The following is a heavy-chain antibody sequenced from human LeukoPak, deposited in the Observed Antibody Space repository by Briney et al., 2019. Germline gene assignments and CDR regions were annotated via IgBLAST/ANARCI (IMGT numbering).Heavy chain of an antibody. CDR2: IIPIFGTA. V-gene: IGHV1-69*05. D-gene: IGHD6-6*01. CDR3: ARDGDIAARPRDYYYYYYMDV. Sequence: APVKVSCKASGGTFSSYAISWVRQAPGQGLEWMGGIIPIFGTANYAQKFQGRVTITTDESTSTAYMELSSLRSEDTAVYYCARDGDIAARPRDYYYYYYMDVWGKGTTVTVSS. J-gene: IGHJ6*03. CDR1: GGTFSSYA.